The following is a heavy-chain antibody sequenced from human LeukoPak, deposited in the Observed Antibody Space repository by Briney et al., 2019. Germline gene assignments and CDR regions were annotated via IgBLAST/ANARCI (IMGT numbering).Heavy chain of an antibody. CDR1: GFTFSTYT. CDR2: ISSGGLTI. V-gene: IGHV3-48*04. J-gene: IGHJ4*02. D-gene: IGHD4/OR15-4a*01. Sequence: GGSLRLSCVASGFTFSTYTFNWVRQAPGKGLEWLSYISSGGLTIFYADSVKGRFTISRDNTKNAIYLDMTNPRAEDTAVYYCARDFDYGDYIDFWGQGTLVAVPS. CDR3: ARDFDYGDYIDF.